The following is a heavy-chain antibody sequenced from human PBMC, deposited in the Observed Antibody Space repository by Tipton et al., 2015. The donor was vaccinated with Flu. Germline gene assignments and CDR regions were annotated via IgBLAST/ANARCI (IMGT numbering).Heavy chain of an antibody. Sequence: GASISSSYWSRIRQAPGKGLEWIGHIYYSGITNYNPSLKSRITISVDTSKNQFPLRLGSVTAADTAVYYWARDTSLQPWGQGTLVTVS. J-gene: IGHJ1*01. CDR2: IYYSGIT. V-gene: IGHV4-59*01. CDR3: ARDTSLQP. CDR1: GASISSSY.